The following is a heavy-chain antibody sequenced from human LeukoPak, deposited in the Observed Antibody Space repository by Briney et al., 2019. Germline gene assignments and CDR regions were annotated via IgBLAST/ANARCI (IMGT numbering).Heavy chain of an antibody. D-gene: IGHD4-17*01. J-gene: IGHJ4*02. CDR1: GGTFSSYA. CDR2: VIPIFGTA. Sequence: ASGKVSCNASGGTFSSYAIIWVRHAPVQGLEWMGGVIPIFGTAKYAQNFQGIITVTADESTSTATMELSSLRSEDTAVYYCARLGATVTANHCDQWGQRTLGTDSS. V-gene: IGHV1-69*13. CDR3: ARLGATVTANHCDQ.